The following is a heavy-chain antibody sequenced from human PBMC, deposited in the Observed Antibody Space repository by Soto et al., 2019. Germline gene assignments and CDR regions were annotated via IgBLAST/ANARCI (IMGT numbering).Heavy chain of an antibody. J-gene: IGHJ6*02. CDR2: VIPLFGTA. V-gene: IGHV1-69*01. CDR1: GGTFSSYA. D-gene: IGHD3-3*01. Sequence: QVQLVQSGAEVKKPGSSVKVSCKASGGTFSSYAISWVRQAPGQGLEWMGGVIPLFGTANYAQKFQGRVTITADESTSTAYMELSRLRSEDTAVYYCASVLRFLVWLPYSYYYGMDGWGQGTTVSVSS. CDR3: ASVLRFLVWLPYSYYYGMDG.